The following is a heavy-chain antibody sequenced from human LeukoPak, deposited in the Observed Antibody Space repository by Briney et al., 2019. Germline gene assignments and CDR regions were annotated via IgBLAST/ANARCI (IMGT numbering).Heavy chain of an antibody. J-gene: IGHJ3*02. CDR3: ALIVGATGAFDI. Sequence: SGPTLVNPTQTLTLTCTFSGFSLSTSGVGVGWIRQPPGKALEWPALIYWNDDKRYSPSLKSRLTITEDTSKNQVVLTMTNMDPVDTATYYCALIVGATGAFDIWGQGTMVTVSS. CDR1: GFSLSTSGVG. CDR2: IYWNDDK. D-gene: IGHD1-26*01. V-gene: IGHV2-5*01.